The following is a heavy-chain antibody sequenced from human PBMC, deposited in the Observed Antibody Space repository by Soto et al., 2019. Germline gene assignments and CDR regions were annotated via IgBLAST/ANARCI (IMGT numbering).Heavy chain of an antibody. Sequence: EVQLVESGGGLVQPGRSLRLSCAASGFAFDDYAMHWVRQTPGKGLEWVSGMSWNPISIGYAGSVKGRFTISRDNAKKSLYLQMGSLRIEDPDLYSCVKDQIRGNSGWGTEFQYWGQGVLVTVSS. CDR2: MSWNPISI. CDR1: GFAFDDYA. D-gene: IGHD6-19*01. V-gene: IGHV3-9*01. J-gene: IGHJ4*02. CDR3: VKDQIRGNSGWGTEFQY.